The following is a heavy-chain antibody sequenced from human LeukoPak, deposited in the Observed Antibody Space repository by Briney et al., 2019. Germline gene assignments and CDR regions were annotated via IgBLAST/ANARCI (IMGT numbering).Heavy chain of an antibody. CDR2: INGNTGDT. CDR3: ARDGAVTGSFNWFDP. V-gene: IGHV1-2*02. J-gene: IGHJ5*02. D-gene: IGHD6-19*01. CDR1: GYTLTGYY. Sequence: ASVKVSCKASGYTLTGYYMHWVRQAPGQGLEWMGWINGNTGDTRYAEKFQGRVTMTRDTSINTAYMELRSLTSDDSAVYYCARDGAVTGSFNWFDPWGQGTLVTVSS.